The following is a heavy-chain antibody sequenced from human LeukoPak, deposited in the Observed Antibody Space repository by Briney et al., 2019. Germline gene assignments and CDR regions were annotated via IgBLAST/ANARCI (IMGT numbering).Heavy chain of an antibody. J-gene: IGHJ4*02. Sequence: GASVKVSCKASGYTFTSYYMHWVRQAPGQGLEWMGIINPSGGSTSYAQKFQGRVTMTRDTSTSTVYMELSSLRSEDTVVYFCARVGGYCSGESCFDYWGQGTLVTVSS. CDR3: ARVGGYCSGESCFDY. V-gene: IGHV1-46*01. CDR2: INPSGGST. D-gene: IGHD2-15*01. CDR1: GYTFTSYY.